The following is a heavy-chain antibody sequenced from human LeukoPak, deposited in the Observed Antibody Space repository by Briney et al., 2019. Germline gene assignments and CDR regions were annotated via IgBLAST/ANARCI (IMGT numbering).Heavy chain of an antibody. CDR3: ARVHKKQSYGDYGY. J-gene: IGHJ4*02. CDR2: MNPNSGNT. D-gene: IGHD4-17*01. CDR1: GYTFTSYD. Sequence: ASVKVSCKASGYTFTSYDINWVRQATGQGLEWMGWMNPNSGNTGYAQKFQGRVTMTRNTSISTAYMELSSLRSEDTAVYYCARVHKKQSYGDYGYWGQGTLVTVSS. V-gene: IGHV1-8*02.